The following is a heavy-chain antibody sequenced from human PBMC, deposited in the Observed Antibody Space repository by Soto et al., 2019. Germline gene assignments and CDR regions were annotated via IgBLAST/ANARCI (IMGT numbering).Heavy chain of an antibody. D-gene: IGHD2-2*01. CDR3: AKDLFKGYCISTSCHYGMDV. Sequence: QVQLVESGGGVVQPGRSLRLSCAASGFTFSSYGMHWVRQAPGKGLEWVAVISYDGSNKYYADSVKGRFTISRDNSKNTLYLQMNSLRAEDTAVYYCAKDLFKGYCISTSCHYGMDVW. CDR2: ISYDGSNK. J-gene: IGHJ6*01. CDR1: GFTFSSYG. V-gene: IGHV3-30*18.